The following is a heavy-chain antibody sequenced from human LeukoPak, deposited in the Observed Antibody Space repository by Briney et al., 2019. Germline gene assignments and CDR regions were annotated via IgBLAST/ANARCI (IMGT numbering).Heavy chain of an antibody. CDR1: GFTFSSYG. Sequence: GGSVRLSCAASGFTFSSYGTHWVRQAPGKGLEWVAVISYDGSDKYYADSVKGRFTISRDNSKNTLYLQMNSLRAEDTAVYYCAKDLSSRICGGDCLYYYGMDVWGQGTTVTVSS. CDR3: AKDLSSRICGGDCLYYYGMDV. J-gene: IGHJ6*02. CDR2: ISYDGSDK. V-gene: IGHV3-30*18. D-gene: IGHD2-21*02.